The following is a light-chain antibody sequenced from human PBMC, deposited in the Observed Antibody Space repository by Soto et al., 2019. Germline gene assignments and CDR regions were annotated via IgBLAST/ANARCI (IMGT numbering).Light chain of an antibody. V-gene: IGKV3-11*01. J-gene: IGKJ1*01. CDR2: DAS. Sequence: EIVLTQSPATLSLSPGERATLSCRASQSVGSYLAWHQQKPGQAPRLLIYDASNRATGIPARFSGSGSGTDFTLTISSLEPEDFAVYYCQQRSNWPPTWTFGQGTKVEIK. CDR1: QSVGSY. CDR3: QQRSNWPPTWT.